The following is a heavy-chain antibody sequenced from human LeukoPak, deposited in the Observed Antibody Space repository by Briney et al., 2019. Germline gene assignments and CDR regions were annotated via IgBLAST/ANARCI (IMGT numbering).Heavy chain of an antibody. J-gene: IGHJ4*02. D-gene: IGHD4-11*01. V-gene: IGHV4-39*07. CDR3: ARGDPDYTFDY. Sequence: SETLSLTCTVSGGSISSSSYYWGWIRQPPGKGLEWIGSIYYSGSTYYNPSLKSRVTISVDTSKNQFSLKLSSVTAADTAVYYCARGDPDYTFDYWGQGTLVTVSS. CDR1: GGSISSSSYY. CDR2: IYYSGST.